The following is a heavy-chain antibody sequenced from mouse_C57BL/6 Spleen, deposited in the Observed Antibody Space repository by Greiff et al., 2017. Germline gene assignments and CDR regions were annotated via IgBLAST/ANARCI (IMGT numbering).Heavy chain of an antibody. D-gene: IGHD2-3*01. CDR2: ISSGSSTI. Sequence: EVKVEESGGGLVKPGGSLKLSCAASGFTFSDYGMHWVRQAPEKGLEWVAYISSGSSTISYADTVKGRITITRDNAKNTLFLQMTSLRSEDTALYYCTRNDYFEYWGQGTTLTVSS. J-gene: IGHJ2*01. CDR1: GFTFSDYG. V-gene: IGHV5-17*01. CDR3: TRNDYFEY.